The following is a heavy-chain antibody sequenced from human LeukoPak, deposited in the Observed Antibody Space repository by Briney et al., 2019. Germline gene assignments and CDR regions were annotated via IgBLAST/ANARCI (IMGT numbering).Heavy chain of an antibody. CDR2: MNPNSGNT. D-gene: IGHD2-2*01. Sequence: ASVKVSCKASGYTFTSYDLNWVRQATGQGLEWMGWMNPNSGNTGYAPKFQGRVTMTRNTSISTAYMELSSLGSEDTAVYYCARKGPANYYYYYVDVWGKGTSVTVSS. V-gene: IGHV1-8*01. CDR3: ARKGPANYYYYYVDV. CDR1: GYTFTSYD. J-gene: IGHJ6*03.